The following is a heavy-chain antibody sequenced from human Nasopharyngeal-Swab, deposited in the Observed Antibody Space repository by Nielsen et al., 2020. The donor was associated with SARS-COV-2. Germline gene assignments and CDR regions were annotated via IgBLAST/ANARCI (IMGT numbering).Heavy chain of an antibody. J-gene: IGHJ4*02. CDR1: GFTFSSYD. CDR3: ARGDYGDYYYFDY. V-gene: IGHV3-13*01. Sequence: WSLRLSCAASGFTFSSYDMHWVRKATGKGLEWVSAIATAGDTYYPGSVKGRFTISRENAKNSLYLQMNSLRAGDTAVYYCARGDYGDYYYFDYWGQGTLVTVSS. CDR2: IATAGDT. D-gene: IGHD4-17*01.